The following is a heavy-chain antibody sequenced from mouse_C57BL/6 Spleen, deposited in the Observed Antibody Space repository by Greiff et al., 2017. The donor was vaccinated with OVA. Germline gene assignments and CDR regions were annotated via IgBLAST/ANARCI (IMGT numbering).Heavy chain of an antibody. CDR1: GYAFSSSW. CDR2: IYPGDGDT. V-gene: IGHV1-82*01. J-gene: IGHJ2*01. Sequence: VQLQQSGPELVKPGASVKISCKASGYAFSSSWMNWVKQRPGKGLEWIGRIYPGDGDTNYNGKFKGKATLTADKSSSTAYMQLSSLTSEDSAVYFCARGGVPFNYWGQGTTLTVSS. CDR3: ARGGVPFNY.